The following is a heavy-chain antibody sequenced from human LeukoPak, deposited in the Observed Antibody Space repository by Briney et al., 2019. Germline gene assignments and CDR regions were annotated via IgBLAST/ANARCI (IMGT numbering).Heavy chain of an antibody. CDR1: GYTFTSYY. D-gene: IGHD6-19*01. CDR3: ARGAATGIAVALLGY. CDR2: INPSGGST. J-gene: IGHJ4*02. V-gene: IGHV1-46*01. Sequence: ASVKVSCKASGYTFTSYYMHWVRQAPGQGLEWMGIINPSGGSTSYAQKFQGRVTMTRDTSTSTVYMELSSLRSEDTAVYYCARGAATGIAVALLGYWGQGTLVTVSS.